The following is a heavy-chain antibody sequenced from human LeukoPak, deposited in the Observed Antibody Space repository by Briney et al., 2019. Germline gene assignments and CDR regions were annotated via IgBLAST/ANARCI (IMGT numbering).Heavy chain of an antibody. CDR1: GYTFTGYY. D-gene: IGHD3-10*01. CDR2: INPNSGGT. J-gene: IGHJ6*02. Sequence: ASVKVSCKASGYTFTGYYMHWVRQAPGQGLEWMGWINPNSGGTNYAQKFQGRVTMTRDTSISTAYMELSRLRSDDTAVYYCARDGGSGSYKITTLYYGMDVWGQGTTVTVSS. V-gene: IGHV1-2*02. CDR3: ARDGGSGSYKITTLYYGMDV.